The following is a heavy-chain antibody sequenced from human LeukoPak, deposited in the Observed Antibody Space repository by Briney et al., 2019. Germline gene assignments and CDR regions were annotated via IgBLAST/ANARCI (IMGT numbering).Heavy chain of an antibody. V-gene: IGHV1-69*13. J-gene: IGHJ6*04. CDR2: IIPSFGRA. CDR3: ARAPRGSGNDLYYYYGMDV. D-gene: IGHD5-12*01. Sequence: GASVPVSCKASGGIFISYAISWVGQAAGRGREWMGGIIPSFGRANYPQKFQGRGTVTADESTSTAYMELSSLRSEDTAVYYCARAPRGSGNDLYYYYGMDVWGKGTTVTVSS. CDR1: GGIFISYA.